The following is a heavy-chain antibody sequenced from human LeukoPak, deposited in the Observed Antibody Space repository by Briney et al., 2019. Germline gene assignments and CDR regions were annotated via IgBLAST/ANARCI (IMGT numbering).Heavy chain of an antibody. V-gene: IGHV3-30*18. CDR3: AKDQQTYYYDSSGYYGDAFDI. Sequence: PGGSLRLSCAASGFTFRSYGTHWVRQAPGKGREWVAVISYDGSNKYYADSVKGRFTISRDNSKNTLYLQMNSLRAEDTAVYYCAKDQQTYYYDSSGYYGDAFDIWGQGTMVTVSS. D-gene: IGHD3-22*01. J-gene: IGHJ3*02. CDR1: GFTFRSYG. CDR2: ISYDGSNK.